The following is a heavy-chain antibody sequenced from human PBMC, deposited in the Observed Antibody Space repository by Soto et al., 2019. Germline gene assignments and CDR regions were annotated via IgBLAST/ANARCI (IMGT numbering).Heavy chain of an antibody. J-gene: IGHJ1*01. V-gene: IGHV4-31*03. Sequence: ASETLSLTCTVSGGSISSGGYYWSWIRQHPGKGLEWIGYIYYSGSTYYNPSLKSRVTISVDTSKNQFSLKLSSVTAADTAVYYCARKDRYDSSGYSQSWGQGTLVTVSS. CDR2: IYYSGST. CDR1: GGSISSGGYY. CDR3: ARKDRYDSSGYSQS. D-gene: IGHD3-22*01.